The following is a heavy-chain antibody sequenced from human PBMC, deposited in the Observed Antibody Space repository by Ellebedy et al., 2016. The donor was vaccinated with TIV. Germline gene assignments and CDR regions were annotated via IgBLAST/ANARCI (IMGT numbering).Heavy chain of an antibody. D-gene: IGHD6-6*01. J-gene: IGHJ4*02. Sequence: ASVKVSCKASGYTFTTYGITWVRQAPGQGLEWMGIINPSGGSTSYAQKFQGRVTMTRDTSTSTVYMELSSLRSEDTAVYYCARDLRSIAARDDYWGQGTLVTVSS. CDR3: ARDLRSIAARDDY. V-gene: IGHV1-46*01. CDR1: GYTFTTYG. CDR2: INPSGGST.